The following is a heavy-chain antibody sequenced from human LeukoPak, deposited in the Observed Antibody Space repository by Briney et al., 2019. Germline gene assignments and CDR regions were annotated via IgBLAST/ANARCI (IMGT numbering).Heavy chain of an antibody. CDR1: GGSISSYY. J-gene: IGHJ3*02. Sequence: SETLSLTCTVSGGSISSYYWSWIRQPPGKGLEWIGYIYYSGSTNYNPSLKSRVTISVDTSKNQFSLKLSSVTAADTAVYYCMDRGLASAFDIWGQGTMVTVSS. V-gene: IGHV4-59*08. D-gene: IGHD1-26*01. CDR3: MDRGLASAFDI. CDR2: IYYSGST.